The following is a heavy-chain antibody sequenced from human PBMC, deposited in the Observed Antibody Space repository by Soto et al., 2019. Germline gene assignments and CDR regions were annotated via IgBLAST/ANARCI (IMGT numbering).Heavy chain of an antibody. CDR2: IYYSGST. CDR1: GGSISSGDYY. J-gene: IGHJ3*02. Sequence: QVQLQESGPGLVKPSQTLSLTCTVSGGSISSGDYYWSWIRQPPGKGLEWIGYIYYSGSTYYNPSLKSRVTISVDTSKNQFALKLSSVTAADTAVYYCARSGTGGPGAFDIWGQGTMVTVSS. D-gene: IGHD7-27*01. V-gene: IGHV4-30-4*01. CDR3: ARSGTGGPGAFDI.